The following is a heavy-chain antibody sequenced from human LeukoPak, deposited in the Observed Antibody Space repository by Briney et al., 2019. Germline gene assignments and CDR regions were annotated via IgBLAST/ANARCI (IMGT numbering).Heavy chain of an antibody. V-gene: IGHV3-64*01. D-gene: IGHD6-25*01. CDR1: GFTFSSHG. J-gene: IGHJ4*02. CDR2: ITSNGGST. CDR3: TRGGVRSTPNFDY. Sequence: GGSLRLSCVASGFTFSSHGMYWVRQGPGKGLEFVSAITSNGGSTFYARSVKGRFTISRDNSKNTLYLQVGSLTADDMAVYYCTRGGVRSTPNFDYWGQGSLVTVSS.